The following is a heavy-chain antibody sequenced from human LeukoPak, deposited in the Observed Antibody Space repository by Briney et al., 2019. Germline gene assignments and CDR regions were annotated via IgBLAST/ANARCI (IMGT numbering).Heavy chain of an antibody. D-gene: IGHD5-12*01. CDR1: RFTFNSYA. CDR2: IGGSNGIT. CDR3: ARNENSGWGYFDY. V-gene: IGHV3-23*01. Sequence: GGSLRLSCAASRFTFNSYAMIWVRQAPGKGLEWVSVIGGSNGITFYVGSVKGRFTISRDNSKDTLYLQMNSLRAEDTAVYYCARNENSGWGYFDYWGQGILVTVSS. J-gene: IGHJ4*02.